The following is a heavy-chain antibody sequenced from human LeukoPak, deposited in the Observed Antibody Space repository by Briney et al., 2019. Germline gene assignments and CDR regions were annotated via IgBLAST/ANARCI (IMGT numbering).Heavy chain of an antibody. CDR3: AREDLCGGNVYRCGGSDN. J-gene: IGHJ4*02. CDR1: GYTFTNFA. D-gene: IGHD4-23*01. Sequence: ASVKVPCKASGYTFTNFAISWVRQAPGGGLEWMGWINTYNGHTDYAQRLQDRVTMTTDTSTRTAYMELRSLRSDDTAMYYCAREDLCGGNVYRCGGSDNWGQGTLVTVSS. V-gene: IGHV1-18*01. CDR2: INTYNGHT.